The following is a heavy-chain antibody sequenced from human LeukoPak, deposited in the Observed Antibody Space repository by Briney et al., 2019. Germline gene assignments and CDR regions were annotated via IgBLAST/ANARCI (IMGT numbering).Heavy chain of an antibody. Sequence: GGSLRLSCAASGFTVSSNYMSWVRQAPGKGLEWVSVIYSGGSTYYADSVKGRFTISRHNSKNTLYLQMNSLRAEDTAVYYCAHPQVAYYYGSGSSWDAFDIWGQGTMVTVSS. V-gene: IGHV3-53*04. CDR1: GFTVSSNY. CDR2: IYSGGST. D-gene: IGHD3-10*01. CDR3: AHPQVAYYYGSGSSWDAFDI. J-gene: IGHJ3*02.